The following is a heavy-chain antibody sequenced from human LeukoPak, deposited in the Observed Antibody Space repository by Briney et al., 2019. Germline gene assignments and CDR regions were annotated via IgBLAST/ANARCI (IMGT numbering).Heavy chain of an antibody. CDR2: IYTSGST. CDR1: GGSISSGSYY. CDR3: ARDGPYSSGWFDY. J-gene: IGHJ4*02. V-gene: IGHV4-61*02. Sequence: SETLSLTCTVSGGSISSGSYYWSWIRQPAGKGLEWIGRIYTSGSTNYNPSLKSRVTISVDTSKNQFSLKLRSVTAADTAVYYCARDGPYSSGWFDYWGQGTLVTVSS. D-gene: IGHD6-19*01.